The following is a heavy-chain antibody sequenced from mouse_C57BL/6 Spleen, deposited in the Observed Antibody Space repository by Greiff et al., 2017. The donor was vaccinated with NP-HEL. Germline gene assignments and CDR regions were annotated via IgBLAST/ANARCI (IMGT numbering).Heavy chain of an antibody. J-gene: IGHJ4*01. Sequence: VQLQQSGAELVRPGASVKLSCTASGFNIKDYYMHWVKQRPEQGLEWIGRIDPEDGDTEYAPKFQGKATMTADTSANTAYLQLSSLTSEDTAVYYCTRGGLRAMDYWGQGTSVTVSS. CDR2: IDPEDGDT. CDR3: TRGGLRAMDY. D-gene: IGHD2-4*01. CDR1: GFNIKDYY. V-gene: IGHV14-1*01.